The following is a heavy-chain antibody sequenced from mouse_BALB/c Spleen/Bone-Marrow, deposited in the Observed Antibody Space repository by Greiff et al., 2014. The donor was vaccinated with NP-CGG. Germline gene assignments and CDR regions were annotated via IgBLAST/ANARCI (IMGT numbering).Heavy chain of an antibody. CDR2: IYPGSGST. Sequence: VQLQQSGAELVKPGTSVKLSCKASGYNFTSYWINWVKLRPGHGLEWIGDIYPGSGSTNYNEKFKSKATLTADTSSSTAYMQLSSLASEDSALYYCARFSQLGLLAYWGQGTLVTVSA. J-gene: IGHJ3*01. CDR3: ARFSQLGLLAY. CDR1: GYNFTSYW. V-gene: IGHV1-55*01. D-gene: IGHD3-1*01.